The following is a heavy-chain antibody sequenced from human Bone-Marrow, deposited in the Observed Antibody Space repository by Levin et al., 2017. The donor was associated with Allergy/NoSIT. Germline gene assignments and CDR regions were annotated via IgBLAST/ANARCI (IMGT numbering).Heavy chain of an antibody. CDR2: ISGSGGHT. CDR1: GFSFSSYA. D-gene: IGHD6-6*01. CDR3: AKDRYSSSSGVNFDY. J-gene: IGHJ4*02. Sequence: GGSLRLSCAASGFSFSSYAMSWVRQAPGKGLEWVSTISGSGGHTSYADSVKGRFTISRDNSKNTLSLQMNSLRAEDTAIYFCAKDRYSSSSGVNFDYWGQGTLVTVSS. V-gene: IGHV3-23*01.